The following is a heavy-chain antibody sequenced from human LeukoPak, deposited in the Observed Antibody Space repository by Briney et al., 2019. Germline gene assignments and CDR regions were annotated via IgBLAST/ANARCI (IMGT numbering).Heavy chain of an antibody. J-gene: IGHJ4*02. CDR3: ASSKSSSWYPFYFDF. Sequence: GESLNISCKGSGYSFTSYWIAWVRQMPGKGLEWMGIIYPADSDTTYSPSFQGQVTISADKSFSTAYLQWSSLKASDTAIYYCASSKSSSWYPFYFDFWGQGTLVTVSS. V-gene: IGHV5-51*01. CDR2: IYPADSDT. D-gene: IGHD6-13*01. CDR1: GYSFTSYW.